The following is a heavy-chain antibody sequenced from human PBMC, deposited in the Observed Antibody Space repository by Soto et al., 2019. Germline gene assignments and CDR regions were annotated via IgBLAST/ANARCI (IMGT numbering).Heavy chain of an antibody. CDR2: INPSGGST. CDR3: ARGPSEEWLLFFLDY. CDR1: GYTFTGYY. Sequence: ASVKVSCKASGYTFTGYYMHWVRQAPGQGLEWMGIINPSGGSTSYAQKFQGRVTMTRDTSTSTVYMELSSLRSEDTAVYYCARGPSEEWLLFFLDYWGQGTLVTVSS. V-gene: IGHV1-46*01. D-gene: IGHD3-3*01. J-gene: IGHJ4*02.